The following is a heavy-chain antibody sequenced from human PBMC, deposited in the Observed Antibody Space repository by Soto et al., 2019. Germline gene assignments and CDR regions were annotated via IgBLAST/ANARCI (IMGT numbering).Heavy chain of an antibody. J-gene: IGHJ4*02. Sequence: LRLSCAASGFTFSNYAMSWVRQAPGKGLEWVSGITDSGDSTYYADSVKGRFTISRDNSKNTLFLQMNSLRGEDTALYYCAKDRPVFDGYFDYWGQGIRVTVSS. V-gene: IGHV3-23*01. CDR2: ITDSGDST. CDR3: AKDRPVFDGYFDY. CDR1: GFTFSNYA. D-gene: IGHD3-3*01.